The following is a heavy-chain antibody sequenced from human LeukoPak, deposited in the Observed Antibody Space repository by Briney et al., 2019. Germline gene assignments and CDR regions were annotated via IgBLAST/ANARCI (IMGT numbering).Heavy chain of an antibody. CDR2: ISHDGNT. V-gene: IGHV4-34*01. Sequence: PSETLSLTCAVYGESFSDYYWSWIRQPPEKGLEWIGQISHDGNTNYNPFLKSRVTLSTDTSKNQFSLRLTSVTTADTAIYYCARRRDWNDVLDPWGQGTPVTVSS. CDR1: GESFSDYY. J-gene: IGHJ5*02. D-gene: IGHD1-1*01. CDR3: ARRRDWNDVLDP.